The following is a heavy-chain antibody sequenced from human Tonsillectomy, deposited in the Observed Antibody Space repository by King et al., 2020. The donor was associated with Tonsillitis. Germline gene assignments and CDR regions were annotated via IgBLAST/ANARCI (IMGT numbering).Heavy chain of an antibody. Sequence: VQLVESGGGLVQPGGSLRLSCAASGFTFSSHAMSWVRQAPGKGLDWVSGISGSGGNTYYADSVKGRFTISRDNSKNTLYLQMNSLRAEDTAVYYCAKDREDSSGWYKGLWGRGTLVIVSS. CDR3: AKDREDSSGWYKGL. D-gene: IGHD6-19*01. V-gene: IGHV3-23*04. CDR1: GFTFSSHA. J-gene: IGHJ2*01. CDR2: ISGSGGNT.